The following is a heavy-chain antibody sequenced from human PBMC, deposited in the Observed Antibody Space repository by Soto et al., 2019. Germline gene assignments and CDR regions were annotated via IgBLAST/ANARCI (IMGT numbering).Heavy chain of an antibody. D-gene: IGHD4-17*01. V-gene: IGHV5-10-1*01. CDR2: IDPSDSYT. J-gene: IGHJ4*02. Sequence: GESLKISCKGSGYSFTSYWISWVRQMPGKGLEWMGRIDPSDSYTNYSPSFQGHVTISADKSISTAYLQWSSLKASDTAMYYCARQTRNDYLELGLFDYWGQGTLVTVSS. CDR3: ARQTRNDYLELGLFDY. CDR1: GYSFTSYW.